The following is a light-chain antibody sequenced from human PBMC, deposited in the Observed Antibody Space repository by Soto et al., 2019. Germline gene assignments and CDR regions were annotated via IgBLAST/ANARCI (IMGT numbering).Light chain of an antibody. CDR3: QQYNNWLT. Sequence: EIGMTQSPATLSVSPGERATLSCRASESVSSNLAWYQQKPGQAPRLLIYGASTRATGIPARFSGSGSGTEFTLTISSLLSEDFALYYCQQYNNWLTFGGGTKVEIK. CDR2: GAS. V-gene: IGKV3-15*01. J-gene: IGKJ4*01. CDR1: ESVSSN.